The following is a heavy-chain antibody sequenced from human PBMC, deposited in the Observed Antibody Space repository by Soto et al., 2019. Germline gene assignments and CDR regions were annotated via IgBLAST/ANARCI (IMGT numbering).Heavy chain of an antibody. CDR2: IFHTGAT. CDR3: ARRRIVPTTNFDY. CDR1: GDSISSSSFY. Sequence: WETLSLTCTVSGDSISSSSFYWGWIRRPPGKGLEWIGHIFHTGATYQNPTLKSRLRMSVDTSKNQFSLNLSSVTATDTAVYYCARRRIVPTTNFDYWGQGTLVTVSS. J-gene: IGHJ4*02. V-gene: IGHV4-39*01. D-gene: IGHD1-26*01.